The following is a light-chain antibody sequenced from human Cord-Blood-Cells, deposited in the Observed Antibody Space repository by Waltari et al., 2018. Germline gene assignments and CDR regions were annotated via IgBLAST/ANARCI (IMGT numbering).Light chain of an antibody. CDR2: WAS. J-gene: IGKJ1*01. CDR1: QSVLYSSNNKNY. CDR3: QQYYSTPWT. V-gene: IGKV4-1*01. Sequence: DIVMTQSPDSLAVSLGERAHIHCKSSQSVLYSSNNKNYLAWYQQKPGQPPKLLIYWASTRESGVPDRFSGSGSGTDFTLTISSLQAEDVAVYYCQQYYSTPWTFGQGTKVEIK.